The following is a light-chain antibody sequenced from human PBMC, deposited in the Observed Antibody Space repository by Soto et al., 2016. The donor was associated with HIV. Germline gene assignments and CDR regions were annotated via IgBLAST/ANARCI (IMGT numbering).Light chain of an antibody. CDR1: QSISNY. CDR3: QQYYDTPYT. Sequence: DIQMTQSPPSLSASVGDRVTITCRASQSISNYLNWYQQKPGKAPKVLVNAASNLESGVPSRFSGSGSGRDYTLTITSLQPEDFATYHCQQYYDTPYTFGQGTKLEIK. V-gene: IGKV1-NL1*01. CDR2: AAS. J-gene: IGKJ2*01.